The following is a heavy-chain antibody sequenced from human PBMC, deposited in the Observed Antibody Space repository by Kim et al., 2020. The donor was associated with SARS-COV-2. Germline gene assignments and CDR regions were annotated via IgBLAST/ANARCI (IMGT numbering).Heavy chain of an antibody. CDR3: ARDLGITMITVPFFDY. J-gene: IGHJ4*02. D-gene: IGHD3-22*01. CDR2: ISYDGSNK. V-gene: IGHV3-30*04. CDR1: GFTFSSYA. Sequence: GGSLRLSCAASGFTFSSYAMHWVRQAPGKGLEWVAVISYDGSNKYYADSVKGRFTISRDNSKNTLYLQMNSLRAEDTAVYYCARDLGITMITVPFFDYWGQGTLVTVSS.